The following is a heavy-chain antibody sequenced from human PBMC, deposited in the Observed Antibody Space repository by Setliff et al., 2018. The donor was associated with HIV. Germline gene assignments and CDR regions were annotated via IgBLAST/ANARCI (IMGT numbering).Heavy chain of an antibody. CDR2: VNWHGSST. CDR1: GFTFDDYG. Sequence: GGSLRLSCSASGFTFDDYGMSWVRQAPGKGLEWVSGVNWHGSSTGYADSVKGRFVISRDNARNSLYLQMNSLRAEDTALYYCARENNRGGHWLDPFDYWGQGTLVTVSS. V-gene: IGHV3-20*04. J-gene: IGHJ4*02. D-gene: IGHD6-19*01. CDR3: ARENNRGGHWLDPFDY.